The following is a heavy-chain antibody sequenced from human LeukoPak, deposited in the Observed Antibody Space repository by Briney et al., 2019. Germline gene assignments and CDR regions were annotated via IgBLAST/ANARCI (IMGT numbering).Heavy chain of an antibody. CDR2: IYGGGSR. D-gene: IGHD4-17*01. J-gene: IGHJ6*02. CDR1: GFTVSSNY. CDR3: ARDVAPYGDYVDYYYGMDV. V-gene: IGHV3-66*01. Sequence: GGSLRLSCAASGFTVSSNYMSWVRQAPGKGLEWVSVIYGGGSRHYADSLRGRFTISRDNSKNTLYLQMNSLRAEDTAVYYCARDVAPYGDYVDYYYGMDVWGQGTTVTVSS.